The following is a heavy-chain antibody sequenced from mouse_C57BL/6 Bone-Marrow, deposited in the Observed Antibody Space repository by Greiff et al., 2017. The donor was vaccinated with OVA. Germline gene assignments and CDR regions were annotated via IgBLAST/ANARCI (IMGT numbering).Heavy chain of an antibody. CDR1: GYTFTSYW. J-gene: IGHJ2*01. V-gene: IGHV1-50*01. Sequence: QVQLQQPGAELVKPGASVKLSCKASGYTFTSYWMQWVKQRPGQGLEWIGEIDPSDSYTNYNQKFKGKATLTVDTSSSTAYMQLSSLTSEDSAVYDCARDTTVVATDYFDYWGQGTTLTVSS. D-gene: IGHD1-1*01. CDR3: ARDTTVVATDYFDY. CDR2: IDPSDSYT.